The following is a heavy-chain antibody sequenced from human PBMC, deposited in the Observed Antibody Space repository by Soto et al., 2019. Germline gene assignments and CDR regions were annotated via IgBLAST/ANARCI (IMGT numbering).Heavy chain of an antibody. CDR3: TRANWYSEY. V-gene: IGHV4-59*11. J-gene: IGHJ4*02. CDR2: IYYNGNT. CDR1: GGSITNHY. Sequence: VQLQESDPGLVKPSETLSLTCSVSGGSITNHYWSWIRQPPGKGLEWIGYIYYNGNTNYNPSLKSRVTMSVDTSRNQISLKLTTVTAADTAVYYCTRANWYSEYWGQGTLVTVSS. D-gene: IGHD7-27*01.